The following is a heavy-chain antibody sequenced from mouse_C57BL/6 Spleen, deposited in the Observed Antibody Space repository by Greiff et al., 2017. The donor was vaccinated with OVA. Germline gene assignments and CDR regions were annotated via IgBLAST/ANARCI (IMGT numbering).Heavy chain of an antibody. Sequence: VMLVESGAELVKPGASVKISCKASGYAFSSYWMNWVKQRPGKGLEWIGQIYPGDGDTNYNGKFKGKATLTADKSSSTAYMQLSSLTSEDSAVYFCARRVVDAMDYWGQGTSVTVSS. CDR1: GYAFSSYW. D-gene: IGHD1-1*01. CDR3: ARRVVDAMDY. CDR2: IYPGDGDT. V-gene: IGHV1-80*01. J-gene: IGHJ4*01.